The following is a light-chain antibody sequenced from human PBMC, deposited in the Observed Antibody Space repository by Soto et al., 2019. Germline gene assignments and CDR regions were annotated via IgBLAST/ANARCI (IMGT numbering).Light chain of an antibody. CDR1: SSXVGXYNY. Sequence: QSALTQPASVSGSPGQSITXXXTGTSSXVGXYNYVSWYQQHPGKAPKLMIYDVSNRPSGVSNRFSGSKSGNTASLTISGLQAEDEADYYCSSXXXSXTLYVFGTGTKVTVL. CDR2: DVS. CDR3: SSXXXSXTLYV. V-gene: IGLV2-14*01. J-gene: IGLJ1*01.